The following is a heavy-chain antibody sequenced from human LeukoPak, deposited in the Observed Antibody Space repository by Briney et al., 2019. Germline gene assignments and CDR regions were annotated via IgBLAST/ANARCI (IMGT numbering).Heavy chain of an antibody. CDR3: ARDRLIYGDYGDAFDI. CDR1: GFPFSRYS. J-gene: IGHJ3*02. CDR2: ISSSSSYI. Sequence: KPGGSLRLSCAASGFPFSRYSMNWVRQAPGKGLEWVSSISSSSSYIYYADSVKGRFTISRDNAKTSLYLQMNSLRAEDTAVYYCARDRLIYGDYGDAFDIWGQGTMVTVSS. D-gene: IGHD4-17*01. V-gene: IGHV3-21*01.